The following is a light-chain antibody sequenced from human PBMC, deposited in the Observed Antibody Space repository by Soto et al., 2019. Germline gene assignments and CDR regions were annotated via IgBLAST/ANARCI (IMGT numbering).Light chain of an antibody. CDR2: EVS. J-gene: IGLJ1*01. CDR3: NSHTSSNTRV. V-gene: IGLV2-14*01. CDR1: SRDVGGYSH. Sequence: QAVLSEDISVPGSPGQPIIIFCTVTSRDVGGYSHVSWYQHDTGKAPKLMIYEVSNRPSGVSNRFSGSKSGNTASLTISVLQADDEADYYCNSHTSSNTRVFGTGTKVTVL.